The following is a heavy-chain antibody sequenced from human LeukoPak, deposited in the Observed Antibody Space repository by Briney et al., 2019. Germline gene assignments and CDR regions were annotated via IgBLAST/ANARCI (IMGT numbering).Heavy chain of an antibody. V-gene: IGHV3-30*02. CDR2: IRYDGSNK. CDR3: AKDRGMTTDCYYMDV. Sequence: GGSLRLSCAASGFTFSSYGMHWVRQAPGKGLEWVAFIRYDGSNKYYADSVKGRFTISRDNSKNTLYLQMNSLRAEDTAVYYCAKDRGMTTDCYYMDVWGKGTTVTVSS. D-gene: IGHD1-14*01. CDR1: GFTFSSYG. J-gene: IGHJ6*03.